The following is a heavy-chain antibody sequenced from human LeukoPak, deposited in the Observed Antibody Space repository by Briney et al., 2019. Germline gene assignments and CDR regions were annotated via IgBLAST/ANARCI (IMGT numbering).Heavy chain of an antibody. CDR2: INHSGST. J-gene: IGHJ5*02. V-gene: IGHV4-34*01. CDR3: ASAVYDFWSGYPPNWFDP. D-gene: IGHD3-3*01. CDR1: GGSFSGYY. Sequence: PSETLSLTCAVYGGSFSGYYWSWIRQPPGKGLEWIGEINHSGSTNYNPSLKSRVTISVDTSKNQFSLKLSSVTAADTAVYYCASAVYDFWSGYPPNWFDPWGQGTLVTVS.